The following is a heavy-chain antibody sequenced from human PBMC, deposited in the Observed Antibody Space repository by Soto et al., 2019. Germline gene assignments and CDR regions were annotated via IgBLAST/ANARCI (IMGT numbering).Heavy chain of an antibody. Sequence: GESLKISCKGSGYSFTSYWIGWVRQMPGKGLEWMGIIYPGDSDTRYSPSFQGQVTISADKSISTAYLQWSSLKASDTAMYYCARGWGYYGSGSYYLHDAFDIWGQGTMVTVSS. CDR2: IYPGDSDT. J-gene: IGHJ3*02. D-gene: IGHD3-10*01. V-gene: IGHV5-51*01. CDR3: ARGWGYYGSGSYYLHDAFDI. CDR1: GYSFTSYW.